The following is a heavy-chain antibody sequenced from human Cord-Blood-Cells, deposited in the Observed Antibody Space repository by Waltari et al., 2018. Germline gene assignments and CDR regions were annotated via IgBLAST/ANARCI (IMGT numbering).Heavy chain of an antibody. J-gene: IGHJ4*02. D-gene: IGHD2-15*01. Sequence: QVQLVQSGDEVKKTGASVKVSCNVSGYTLTELSMHCGRQAPGKGLEWMGGFDPEDGETIYAEKFQGRVTMTEDTSTDTAYMELSSLRSEDTAVYYCAAEYCSGGSCEYYFDYWGQGTLVTVSS. CDR2: FDPEDGET. V-gene: IGHV1-24*01. CDR3: AAEYCSGGSCEYYFDY. CDR1: GYTLTELS.